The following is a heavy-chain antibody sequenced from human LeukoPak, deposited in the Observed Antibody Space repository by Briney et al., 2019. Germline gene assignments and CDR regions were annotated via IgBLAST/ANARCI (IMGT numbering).Heavy chain of an antibody. J-gene: IGHJ4*02. D-gene: IGHD3-10*01. V-gene: IGHV4-39*01. CDR3: ARGGGSGSYSS. Sequence: SETLSLTCTVSGGSISSSSYYWGWIRQPPGKGLEWIGSIYYSGSTYYNPSLKSRVTISVDTSKNQFSLKLSSVTAADTAVYYGARGGGSGSYSSWGQGTLVTVSS. CDR2: IYYSGST. CDR1: GGSISSSSYY.